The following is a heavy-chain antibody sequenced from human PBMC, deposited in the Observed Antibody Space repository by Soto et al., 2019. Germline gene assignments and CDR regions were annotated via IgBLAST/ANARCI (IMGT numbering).Heavy chain of an antibody. CDR1: GFTFTTYS. V-gene: IGHV3-23*01. CDR3: AKDLRPDGVWDFDH. Sequence: EVQLLESGGVSVLPGGSLSLSCAASGFTFTTYSLSWVRQAPGKGPEWVSGIVQDGSTKYADSVRGRFTISRDNSKKTVFLQMFSLRGEDTAVYYCAKDLRPDGVWDFDHWGQGTLVTVSS. CDR2: IVQDGST. D-gene: IGHD4-17*01. J-gene: IGHJ4*02.